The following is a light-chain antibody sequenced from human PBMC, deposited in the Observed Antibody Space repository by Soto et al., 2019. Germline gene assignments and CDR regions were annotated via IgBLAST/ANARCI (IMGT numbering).Light chain of an antibody. CDR3: QQHNNWPPIT. J-gene: IGKJ5*01. CDR2: HAS. V-gene: IGKV3D-20*02. CDR1: QTVTRSY. Sequence: EIVLTHSPVTISFSPVERVTLSCRASQTVTRSYLAWYQHKPGQAPSLLIYHASSRAAGIPDRFSGSGSGADFTLTISRLEPEDFAVYYCQQHNNWPPITFGQGTRLEIK.